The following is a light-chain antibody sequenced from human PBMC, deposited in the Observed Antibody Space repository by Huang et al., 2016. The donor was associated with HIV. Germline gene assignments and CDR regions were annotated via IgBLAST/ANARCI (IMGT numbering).Light chain of an antibody. CDR2: DAS. J-gene: IGKJ4*01. CDR1: QDINNF. CDR3: QQYDDVPIS. Sequence: DIQMTQSPSSLSASVGDRVTITCQASQDINNFLNWYQQKPGKAPKRRILDASNLQTGVPSRFSGSGSGTHFTFTITSLQRDDIGTYYCQQYDDVPISFGGGTKV. V-gene: IGKV1-33*01.